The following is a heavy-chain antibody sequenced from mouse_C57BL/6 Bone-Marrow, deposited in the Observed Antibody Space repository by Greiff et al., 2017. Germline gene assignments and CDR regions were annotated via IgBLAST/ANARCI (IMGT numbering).Heavy chain of an antibody. V-gene: IGHV5-4*01. Sequence: VQLKESGGGLVKPGGSLKLSCAASGFTFSSYAMSWVRQTPEKRLEWVATISDGGSYTYYPDNVKGRFTISRDNAKNNLYLQMSHLKSEDTAMYYCASGGSYDYWGQGTTLTVSS. CDR1: GFTFSSYA. CDR3: ASGGSYDY. CDR2: ISDGGSYT. J-gene: IGHJ2*01.